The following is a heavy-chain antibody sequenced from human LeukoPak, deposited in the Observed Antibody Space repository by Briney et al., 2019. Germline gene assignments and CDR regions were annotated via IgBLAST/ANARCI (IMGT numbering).Heavy chain of an antibody. V-gene: IGHV3-23*01. J-gene: IGHJ6*02. Sequence: GGSLRLSCAASGFTFSSFSMSWVRQAPGKGLEYVSGIGRTTYYAESVKGWFTISRDNSKNTLFLQVNSLRAEDTAVYYCAKRGLYGTVPFYGMDVWGQGTTVTVSS. CDR1: GFTFSSFS. D-gene: IGHD2-8*02. CDR2: IGRTT. CDR3: AKRGLYGTVPFYGMDV.